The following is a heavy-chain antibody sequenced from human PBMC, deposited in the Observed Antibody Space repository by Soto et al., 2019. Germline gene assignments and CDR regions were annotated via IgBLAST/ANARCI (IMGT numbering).Heavy chain of an antibody. D-gene: IGHD2-15*01. CDR2: IKQDGSEK. CDR3: ARVESLVVAATTSYYYYGMAV. Sequence: RKGLEWVANIKQDGSEKYYVDSVKGRFTISRDNAKNSLYLQMNSLRAEDTAVYYCARVESLVVAATTSYYYYGMAVRLQRTTVTVS. V-gene: IGHV3-7*01. J-gene: IGHJ6*02.